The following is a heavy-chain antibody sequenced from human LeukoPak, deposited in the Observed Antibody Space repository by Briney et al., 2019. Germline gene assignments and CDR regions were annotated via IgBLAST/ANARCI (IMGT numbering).Heavy chain of an antibody. D-gene: IGHD1-26*01. CDR2: ISSNGGST. CDR1: GFTFSSYA. J-gene: IGHJ4*02. V-gene: IGHV3-64*01. CDR3: ARAGASSYADY. Sequence: GGSLRLSCATSGFTFSSYAMHWVRQAPGKGLEYVSAISSNGGSTYYANSVKGRFTISRDNSKNTLYLQMGSLRAEDMAVYYCARAGASSYADYWGQGTLVTVSS.